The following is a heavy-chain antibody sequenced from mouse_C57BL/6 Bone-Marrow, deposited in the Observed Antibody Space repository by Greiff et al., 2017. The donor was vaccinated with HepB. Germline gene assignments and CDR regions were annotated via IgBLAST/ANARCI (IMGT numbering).Heavy chain of an antibody. CDR2: FYPGSGSI. Sequence: VQGVESGAELVKPGASVKLSCKASGYTFTEYTIHWVKQRSGQGLEWIGWFYPGSGSIKYNEKFKDKATLTADKSSSTVYMALSRLTSEDSAVYFCARHAHYDGSSYDYAMDYWGQGTSVTVSS. CDR3: ARHAHYDGSSYDYAMDY. V-gene: IGHV1-62-2*01. D-gene: IGHD1-1*01. CDR1: GYTFTEYT. J-gene: IGHJ4*01.